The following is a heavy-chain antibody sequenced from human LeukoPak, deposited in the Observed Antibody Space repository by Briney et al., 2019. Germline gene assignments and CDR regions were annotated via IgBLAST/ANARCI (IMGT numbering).Heavy chain of an antibody. Sequence: SETLSLTCTVSGGSISSYYWNWIRQPPGKGLEWIGYIYYSGSTYYNPSLKSRVTISVDTSKNQFSLKLSSVTAADTAVYYCARTPGSLENWYFDLWGRGTLATVSS. J-gene: IGHJ2*01. CDR1: GGSISSYY. D-gene: IGHD5-24*01. CDR2: IYYSGST. V-gene: IGHV4-59*08. CDR3: ARTPGSLENWYFDL.